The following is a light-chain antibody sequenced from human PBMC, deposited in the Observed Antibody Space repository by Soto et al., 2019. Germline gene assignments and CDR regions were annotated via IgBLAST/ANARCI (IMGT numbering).Light chain of an antibody. CDR1: QSISSR. CDR3: QQYNSYSPLT. V-gene: IGKV1-5*01. J-gene: IGKJ4*01. CDR2: DAS. Sequence: DIQMTQSPSTLSASVGDRVTITCRASQSISSRLAWYQQKPGKAPKLLIYDASNLESGVPSRFSGSGSGTEFTLTISSLHPDDFATYYCQQYNSYSPLTFGGGTKV.